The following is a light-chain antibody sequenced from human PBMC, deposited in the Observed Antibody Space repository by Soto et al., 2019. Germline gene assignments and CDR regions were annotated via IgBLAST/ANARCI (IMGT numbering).Light chain of an antibody. CDR1: QSVSSY. CDR3: QQRFNWPRFT. Sequence: EIVLTQSPAPLSLSPGERATLSCRASQSVSSYVAWYQQKPGQAPRLLIYDASNRATGIPARFSGGGSGTDFTLTISSLEPEDFAVYYCQQRFNWPRFTFGQGTKLEIK. V-gene: IGKV3-11*01. CDR2: DAS. J-gene: IGKJ2*01.